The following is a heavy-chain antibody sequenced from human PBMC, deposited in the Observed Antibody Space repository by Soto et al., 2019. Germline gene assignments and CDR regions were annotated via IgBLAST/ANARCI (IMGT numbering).Heavy chain of an antibody. Sequence: GGSLRLSCAASGFTFSSYAMSWVRQAPGKGLEWVSVISGSGGSTHYADSVKCRSTISRDNSKNTLHLQVNSLRGEDTAVYYCAKEADISGYYPDYWGQGTQVTVSS. J-gene: IGHJ4*02. CDR3: AKEADISGYYPDY. CDR1: GFTFSSYA. D-gene: IGHD3-22*01. V-gene: IGHV3-23*01. CDR2: ISGSGGST.